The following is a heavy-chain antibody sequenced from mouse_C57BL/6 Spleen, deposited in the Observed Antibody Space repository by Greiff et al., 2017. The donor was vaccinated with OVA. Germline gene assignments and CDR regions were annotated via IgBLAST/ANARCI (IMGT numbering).Heavy chain of an antibody. D-gene: IGHD1-1*01. CDR1: GYTFTSYW. CDR2: IDPSDSYT. Sequence: QVQLQQSGAELVKPGASVKLSCKASGYTFTSYWMQWVKQRPGQGLEWIGEIDPSDSYTNYNQKFKGKATLTVDTSSSTAYMQLSSLTSEDSAVYYCARRSITTVVGGYFDVWGTGTTVTVSS. V-gene: IGHV1-50*01. J-gene: IGHJ1*03. CDR3: ARRSITTVVGGYFDV.